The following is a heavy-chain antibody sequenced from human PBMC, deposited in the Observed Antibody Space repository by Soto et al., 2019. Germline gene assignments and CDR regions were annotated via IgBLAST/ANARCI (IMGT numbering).Heavy chain of an antibody. J-gene: IGHJ3*02. CDR3: ARDRRLGGHDALAI. D-gene: IGHD3-16*01. V-gene: IGHV1-18*01. CDR1: GYSFTYYG. CDR2: VSPYNGDT. Sequence: QVQLVQSGAEVKKPGASLKVSCKTSGYSFTYYGVTWFLHAPGQGLEWMGWVSPYNGDTEYPQNLQGRVTMTTDTSPSTVYMELRSLRSDDTAVYYCARDRRLGGHDALAIWGQGTMVSVSS.